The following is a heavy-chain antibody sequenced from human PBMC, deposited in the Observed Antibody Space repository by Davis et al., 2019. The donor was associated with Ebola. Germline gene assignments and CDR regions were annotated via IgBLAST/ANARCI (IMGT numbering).Heavy chain of an antibody. V-gene: IGHV5-51*01. CDR3: ARRVSGYTSHHHNVDQ. D-gene: IGHD5-12*01. CDR1: GYNLANYW. J-gene: IGHJ4*02. Sequence: GRSLRLSCQGSGYNLANYWITCVRQMPGKGLEWVGLIFPDDSDPRYSPYFQGQVTISVDKSISTAYLQWRSLRASDTGLYFCARRVSGYTSHHHNVDQWGQGTLITVSS. CDR2: IFPDDSDP.